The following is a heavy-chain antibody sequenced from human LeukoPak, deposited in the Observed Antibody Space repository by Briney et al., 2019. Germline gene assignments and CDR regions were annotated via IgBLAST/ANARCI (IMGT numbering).Heavy chain of an antibody. Sequence: SETLSLTCAVYGGSFSGYYWSWIRQPPGKGLEWIGEINHSGSTNYNPSLKSRVTISVDTSKNQFSLNLNSVTAADTAVYYCARQTLELRYFDYWGQGTLVTVSS. CDR3: ARQTLELRYFDY. D-gene: IGHD1-1*01. V-gene: IGHV4-34*01. CDR1: GGSFSGYY. CDR2: INHSGST. J-gene: IGHJ4*02.